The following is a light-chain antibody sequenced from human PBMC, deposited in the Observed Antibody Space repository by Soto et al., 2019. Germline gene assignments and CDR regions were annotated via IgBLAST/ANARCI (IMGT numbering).Light chain of an antibody. V-gene: IGKV3-11*01. CDR1: QSISSTY. CDR3: QQGSDWPLT. J-gene: IGKJ4*01. CDR2: DAS. Sequence: EIVLTQSPGTLSLSPGERATLSCRASQSISSTYFAWYQQKPGQAPRLIMDDASKRATGIPARFSGSGSGTEFTLTITSLEPEDFAVYYCQQGSDWPLTFGGGTKVEIK.